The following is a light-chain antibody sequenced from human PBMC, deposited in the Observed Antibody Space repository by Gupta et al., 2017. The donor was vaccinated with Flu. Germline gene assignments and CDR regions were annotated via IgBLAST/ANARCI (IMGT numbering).Light chain of an antibody. J-gene: IGLJ3*02. Sequence: STGTVTSAYYPNWFQQKPGQAPRALIYSTNNKHSWTPARFSGSLLGDKAALTLSGVQSEDEADYYCLLYYGGINWVFGGGTKLTVL. CDR3: LLYYGGINWV. CDR1: TGTVTSAYY. CDR2: STN. V-gene: IGLV7-43*01.